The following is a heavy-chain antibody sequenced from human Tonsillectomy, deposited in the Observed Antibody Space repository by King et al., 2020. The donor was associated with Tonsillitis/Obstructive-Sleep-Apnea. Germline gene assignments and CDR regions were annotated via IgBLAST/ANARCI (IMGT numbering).Heavy chain of an antibody. CDR1: GGSISSGAYY. D-gene: IGHD2-2*01. Sequence: VQLQESGPGLVKPSQTLFLTCTVSGGSISSGAYYWSWIRQHPGKGLEWIGYIYYRGSTYYNPSLKSRVTISVDTSKNQFSLKLSSVTAADTAVYYCARGGDIVVVPAAISPNWFDPWGQGTLVTVSS. CDR3: ARGGDIVVVPAAISPNWFDP. V-gene: IGHV4-31*03. J-gene: IGHJ5*02. CDR2: IYYRGST.